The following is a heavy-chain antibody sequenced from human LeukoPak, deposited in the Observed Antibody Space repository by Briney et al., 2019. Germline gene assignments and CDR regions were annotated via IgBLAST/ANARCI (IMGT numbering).Heavy chain of an antibody. J-gene: IGHJ5*02. Sequence: GASVKVSCKASGYTFTSYYMHWVRQAPGQGLEWMGIINPSGGSTSYAQKFQGRVTMTRDMSTSTVYMELSSLRSEDTAVYYCARDGIAAAGPSVRGWFDPWGQGTLVTVSS. D-gene: IGHD6-13*01. CDR2: INPSGGST. CDR1: GYTFTSYY. CDR3: ARDGIAAAGPSVRGWFDP. V-gene: IGHV1-46*01.